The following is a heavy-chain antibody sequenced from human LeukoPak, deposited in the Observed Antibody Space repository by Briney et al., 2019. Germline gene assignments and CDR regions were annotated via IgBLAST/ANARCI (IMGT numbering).Heavy chain of an antibody. Sequence: ASVKVPCKASGGTFSSYAISWVRQAPGQGLEWMGWINPNSGDTNYAQKFQGRVTMTRDTSISTAYMELSRLRSDDTAVYYCARVKGVVRGVTLDYWGQGTLVTVSS. V-gene: IGHV1-2*02. CDR2: INPNSGDT. D-gene: IGHD3-10*01. CDR1: GGTFSSYA. CDR3: ARVKGVVRGVTLDY. J-gene: IGHJ4*02.